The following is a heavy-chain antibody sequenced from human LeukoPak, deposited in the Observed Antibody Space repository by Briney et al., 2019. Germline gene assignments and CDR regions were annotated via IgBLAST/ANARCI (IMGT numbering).Heavy chain of an antibody. Sequence: GGSLRLSCAASGFTFSSYAMSWVRQAPGKGLEWVSAISGSGGSTYYADSVKGRFTISRDNSKNTLYLQMNSLRAEDTAVYYCAKDFYYYDSSGYYYVSAAFDIWGQGTRVTASS. CDR3: AKDFYYYDSSGYYYVSAAFDI. J-gene: IGHJ3*02. D-gene: IGHD3-22*01. V-gene: IGHV3-23*01. CDR2: ISGSGGST. CDR1: GFTFSSYA.